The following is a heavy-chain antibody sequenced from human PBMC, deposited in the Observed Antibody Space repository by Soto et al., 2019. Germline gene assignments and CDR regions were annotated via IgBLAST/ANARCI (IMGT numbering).Heavy chain of an antibody. CDR3: ARDHYCSSTSCYTHWFDP. CDR1: GFTFSSYA. D-gene: IGHD2-2*02. Sequence: GGSLRLSCAASGFTFSSYAMHWVRQAPGKGLEWVAVISYDGSNKYYADSVKGRFTISRDNSKNTLYLQMNSLRAEDTAVYYCARDHYCSSTSCYTHWFDPWGQGTLVTVSS. V-gene: IGHV3-30-3*01. CDR2: ISYDGSNK. J-gene: IGHJ5*02.